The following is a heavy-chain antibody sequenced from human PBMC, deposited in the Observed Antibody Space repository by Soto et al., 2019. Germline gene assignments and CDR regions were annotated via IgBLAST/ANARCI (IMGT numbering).Heavy chain of an antibody. CDR2: SIPIFGTA. CDR1: GGTFSSYA. Sequence: QVQLVQSGAEVKKPGSSVKVSCKASGGTFSSYAISWVRQAPGQGLEWMGGSIPIFGTANYAQKFQGRVTIAADESTSTAYMELSSLRSEDTDVYSCARQEGGMATIHPWGQGTLVAVSS. D-gene: IGHD5-12*01. J-gene: IGHJ5*02. V-gene: IGHV1-69*12. CDR3: ARQEGGMATIHP.